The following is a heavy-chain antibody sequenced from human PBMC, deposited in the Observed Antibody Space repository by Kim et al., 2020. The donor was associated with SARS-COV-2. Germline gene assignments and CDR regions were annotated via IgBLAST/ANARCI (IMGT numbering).Heavy chain of an antibody. D-gene: IGHD6-19*01. CDR1: GGSFSGYY. V-gene: IGHV4-34*01. CDR2: INHSGST. CDR3: ARERERRWLVLGWFDP. Sequence: SETLSLTCAVYGGSFSGYYWSWIRQPPGKGLEWIGEINHSGSTNYNPSLKSRVTISVDTSKNQFSLKLSSVTAADTAVYYCARERERRWLVLGWFDPWGQGTLVTVSS. J-gene: IGHJ5*02.